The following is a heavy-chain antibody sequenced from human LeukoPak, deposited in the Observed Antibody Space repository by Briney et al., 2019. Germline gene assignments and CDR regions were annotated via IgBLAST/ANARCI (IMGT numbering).Heavy chain of an antibody. J-gene: IGHJ4*02. CDR3: AKSRTTVTTSFDY. CDR1: GFTFSSYA. Sequence: GGSLRLSCAASGFTFSSYAMSWVRQAPGKVLEWVSVISASGGTTYYADSAKGRFTISGDNSKNTLYLQMNSLRAEDTAVYYCAKSRTTVTTSFDYWGQGALVTVSS. D-gene: IGHD4-17*01. V-gene: IGHV3-23*01. CDR2: ISASGGTT.